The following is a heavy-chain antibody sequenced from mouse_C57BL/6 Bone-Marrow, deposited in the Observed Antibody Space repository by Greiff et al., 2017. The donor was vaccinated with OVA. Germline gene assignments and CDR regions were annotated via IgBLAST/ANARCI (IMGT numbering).Heavy chain of an antibody. V-gene: IGHV1-26*01. CDR2: INPNNGGT. D-gene: IGHD3-3*01. J-gene: IGHJ3*01. Sequence: VQLQQSGPELVKPGASVKISCKASGYTFTDYYMNWVKQSHGKSLEWIGDINPNNGGTSYNQKFKGKATLTVDKSSSTAYMELRSLTSEGSAVYYCARSRRDPFACWGQGTLVTVSA. CDR1: GYTFTDYY. CDR3: ARSRRDPFAC.